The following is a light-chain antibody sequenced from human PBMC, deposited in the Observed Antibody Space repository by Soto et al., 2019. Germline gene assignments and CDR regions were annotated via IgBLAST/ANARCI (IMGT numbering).Light chain of an antibody. J-gene: IGLJ2*01. Sequence: QSVLTQPPSASGSPGQSVTISCTGTSSDVGGYNFVSWYQHHPCKAPKLMIYEVTKVPSGVPDRCSISKSCNTASLTLSGLKAEDEADYGCCSYAGGTYNRVFGVGTKLTVL. CDR1: SSDVGGYNF. V-gene: IGLV2-8*01. CDR3: CSYAGGTYNRV. CDR2: EVT.